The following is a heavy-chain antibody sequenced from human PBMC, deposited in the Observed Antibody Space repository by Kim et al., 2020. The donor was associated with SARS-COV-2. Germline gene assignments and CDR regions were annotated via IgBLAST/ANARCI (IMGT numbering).Heavy chain of an antibody. D-gene: IGHD6-13*01. J-gene: IGHJ6*02. CDR3: ARDQAYSRPYGMDV. Sequence: PSLKSRVTISVDTSQNQFSLKLSSVTAADTAVYYCARDQAYSRPYGMDVWGQGTTVTVSS. V-gene: IGHV4-59*01.